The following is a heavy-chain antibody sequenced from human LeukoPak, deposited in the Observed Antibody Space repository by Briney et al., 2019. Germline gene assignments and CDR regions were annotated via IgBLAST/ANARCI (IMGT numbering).Heavy chain of an antibody. CDR2: IIPIFGTA. D-gene: IGHD3-10*01. CDR1: GGTFSSYA. J-gene: IGHJ5*02. Sequence: GASVKVSCKASGGTFSSYAISWVRQAPGQGLEWMGGIIPIFGTANYAQKFQGRVTITADESTSTAYMELSSLRSEDTAVYYCARRNYYGSGSYAWFDPWGQGTLVTVSS. CDR3: ARRNYYGSGSYAWFDP. V-gene: IGHV1-69*01.